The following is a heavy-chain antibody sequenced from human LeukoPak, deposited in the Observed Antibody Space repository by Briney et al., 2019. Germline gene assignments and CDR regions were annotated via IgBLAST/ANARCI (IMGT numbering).Heavy chain of an antibody. D-gene: IGHD3-22*01. V-gene: IGHV3-23*01. CDR3: TKGPYYYDSSGYSRRWFDP. Sequence: PGGSLRLSCAASGLTFSSYAMSWVRQAPGKGLEGVSSISGSGGRTYYADSVKGRFTISRDNSKNTLYLQMNSLRAEDTAVYYCTKGPYYYDSSGYSRRWFDPWGQGTMVTVSS. J-gene: IGHJ5*02. CDR1: GLTFSSYA. CDR2: ISGSGGRT.